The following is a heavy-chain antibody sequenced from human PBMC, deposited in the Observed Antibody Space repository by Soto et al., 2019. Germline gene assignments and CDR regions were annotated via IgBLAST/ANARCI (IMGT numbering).Heavy chain of an antibody. CDR1: GFTFRSYG. V-gene: IGHV3-33*08. Sequence: QLLESGGGLVQPGGSLRLSCTASGFTFRSYGMSWVRQAPGKGLEWVAVIWYDGSNKYYADSVKGRFTISRDNSKNTLYLQMNSLRAEDTAVYYCARDWRLAVAGWGAFDIWGQGTMVTVSS. CDR3: ARDWRLAVAGWGAFDI. D-gene: IGHD6-19*01. CDR2: IWYDGSNK. J-gene: IGHJ3*02.